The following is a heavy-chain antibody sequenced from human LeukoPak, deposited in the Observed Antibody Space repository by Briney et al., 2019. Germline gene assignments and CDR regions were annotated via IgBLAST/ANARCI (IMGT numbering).Heavy chain of an antibody. CDR2: IIPIFGTA. V-gene: IGHV1-69*05. D-gene: IGHD3-9*01. J-gene: IGHJ6*03. CDR1: GGTFSSYA. Sequence: ASVKVSCKASGGTFSSYAISWVRQAPGQGLEWMEGIIPIFGTANYAQKFQGRVTITTDESTSTAYMELSSLRSEDTAVYYYAGGDILTGNYYYYYMDVWGKGTTVTVSS. CDR3: AGGDILTGNYYYYYMDV.